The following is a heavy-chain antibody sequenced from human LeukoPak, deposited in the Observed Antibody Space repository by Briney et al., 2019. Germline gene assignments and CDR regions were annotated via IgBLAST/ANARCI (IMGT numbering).Heavy chain of an antibody. CDR2: IYVGDNV. CDR1: GFIVSSNY. J-gene: IGHJ6*02. CDR3: ARGIGAYYDPYYGMDV. Sequence: GGSLRLSCVASGFIVSSNYLNRVRQAPGKGLEWLSIIYVGDNVYYADSVKGRFTISRDNSKNTLYLQMNSLRAEDTAVYYCARGIGAYYDPYYGMDVWGQGTTVTVSS. V-gene: IGHV3-66*01. D-gene: IGHD3-3*01.